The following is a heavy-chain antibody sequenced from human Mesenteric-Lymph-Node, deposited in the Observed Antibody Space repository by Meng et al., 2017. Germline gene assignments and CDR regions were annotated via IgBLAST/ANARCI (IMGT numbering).Heavy chain of an antibody. J-gene: IGHJ4*01. CDR2: IYYSGST. D-gene: IGHD3-22*01. V-gene: IGHV4-31*03. CDR3: ARVDSSGYFLDY. CDR1: GGYISSGGHF. Sequence: QVQLQESGPGLVKHSQTLSRTCTVSGGYISSGGHFWSWIRQHPGKGLEWIGYIYYSGSTYYNPSLKSRVILSVDTSKNQFSLKLSSVTAADTAVYYCARVDSSGYFLDYWGQGTLVTVSS.